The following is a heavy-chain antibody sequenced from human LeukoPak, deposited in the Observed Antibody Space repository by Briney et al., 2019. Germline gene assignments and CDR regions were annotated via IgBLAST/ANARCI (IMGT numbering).Heavy chain of an antibody. D-gene: IGHD1-26*01. CDR2: ISGSGGST. CDR3: AKASGSGSPEILSPFDY. CDR1: GFTFSSYV. J-gene: IGHJ4*02. V-gene: IGHV3-23*01. Sequence: GGSLRLSCAASGFTFSSYVTSWVRQAPGKGLEWVSAISGSGGSTYYADSVKGRFTISRNNSKNTLYLQMNSLRAEDTAVYYFAKASGSGSPEILSPFDYWGQGTLVTVSS.